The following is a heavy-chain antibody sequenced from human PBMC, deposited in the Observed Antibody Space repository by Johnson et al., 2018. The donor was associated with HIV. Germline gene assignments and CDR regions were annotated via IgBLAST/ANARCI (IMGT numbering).Heavy chain of an antibody. D-gene: IGHD5-12*01. CDR1: GFTFDDYT. CDR2: ISWDGGST. J-gene: IGHJ3*02. CDR3: AKDMNSGYDLWGLGFDI. Sequence: VQLVESGGVVVQPGGSLRLSCAASGFTFDDYTMHWVRQAPGKGLEWVSLISWDGGSTYYADSVKGRFTISRDNSKNSLYLQMNSLGAEDTALYYCAKDMNSGYDLWGLGFDIWGQGTMVTVSS. V-gene: IGHV3-43*01.